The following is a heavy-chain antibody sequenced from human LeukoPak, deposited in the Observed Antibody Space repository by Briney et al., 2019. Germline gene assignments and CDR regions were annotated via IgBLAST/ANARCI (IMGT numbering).Heavy chain of an antibody. CDR1: GGSISSSSYY. V-gene: IGHV4-39*01. J-gene: IGHJ5*02. CDR2: IYYSGST. D-gene: IGHD6-6*01. CDR3: ARGWYSTSSGWFDP. Sequence: PSETLSLTCTVSGGSISSSSYYWGWIRQPPGKGLEWIGSIYYSGSTYYTPSLKSRVTISVDTSKNQFSLKLSSVTAADTAVYYCARGWYSTSSGWFDPWGQGTLVTVSS.